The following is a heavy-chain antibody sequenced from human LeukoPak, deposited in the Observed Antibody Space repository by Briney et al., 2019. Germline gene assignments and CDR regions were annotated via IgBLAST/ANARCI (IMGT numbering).Heavy chain of an antibody. CDR2: INHSGST. D-gene: IGHD2-2*01. CDR3: ARLVVVPAAMYYYYYGMDV. CDR1: GGSFSGYY. J-gene: IGHJ6*04. Sequence: SETLSLTCAVYGGSFSGYYWSWFRQPPGKGLEWIGEINHSGSTNYNPSLKSRVTISVDTSKNQFSLKLSSVTAADTAVYYCARLVVVPAAMYYYYYGMDVWGKGTTVTVSS. V-gene: IGHV4-34*01.